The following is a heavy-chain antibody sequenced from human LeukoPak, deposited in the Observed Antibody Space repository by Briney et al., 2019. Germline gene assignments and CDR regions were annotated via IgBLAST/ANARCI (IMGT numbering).Heavy chain of an antibody. CDR3: AREVHRDTMIYYYYYGMDV. V-gene: IGHV3-21*04. CDR1: GFTFSSYS. J-gene: IGHJ6*02. CDR2: ISSSSSYI. D-gene: IGHD1-14*01. Sequence: GGSLRLSCAASGFTFSSYSMNWVRQAPGKGLEWVSSISSSSSYIYYADSVKGRFTISRDNVKNSLYLQMNSLRAEDTAVYYCAREVHRDTMIYYYYYGMDVWGQGTTVTVSS.